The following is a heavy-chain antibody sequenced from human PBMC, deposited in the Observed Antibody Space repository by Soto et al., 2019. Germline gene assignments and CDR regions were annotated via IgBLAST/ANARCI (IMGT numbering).Heavy chain of an antibody. J-gene: IGHJ4*02. D-gene: IGHD6-13*01. V-gene: IGHV3-23*01. CDR3: AKEGERAAAFDY. CDR1: GFTFSSYA. Sequence: GSLRLSCAASGFTFSSYAMSWVRQAPGKGLEWVSAISGSGGSTYYADSVMGRFTISRDNSKNTLYLQINSLRVEDTAIYYCAKEGERAAAFDYWGQGTLVTVSS. CDR2: ISGSGGST.